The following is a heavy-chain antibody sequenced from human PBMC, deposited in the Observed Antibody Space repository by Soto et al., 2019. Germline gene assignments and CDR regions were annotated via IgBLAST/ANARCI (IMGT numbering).Heavy chain of an antibody. V-gene: IGHV2-5*02. J-gene: IGHJ6*02. CDR1: GFSLNTGGLG. CDR3: THSRCGGDCLQSYSSHYYYGMDV. D-gene: IGHD2-21*02. CDR2: IYWDDDK. Sequence: QLTLKESGPTLVKPTQTLTLTCTFSGFSLNTGGLGVGWIRQPPGKALEWLALIYWDDDKRYSPSLKSRLSLTKDTSNNPVVLTMTNMDPVDTATYYCTHSRCGGDCLQSYSSHYYYGMDVWGQGTTVTVSS.